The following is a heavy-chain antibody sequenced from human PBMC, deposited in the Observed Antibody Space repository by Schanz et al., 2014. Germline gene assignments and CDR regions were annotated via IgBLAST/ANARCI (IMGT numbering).Heavy chain of an antibody. V-gene: IGHV3-48*01. Sequence: EIHLVESGGGLVMPGGSLRLSCAASGFTFSNTWMSWVRQAPGKGLEWIASDCISATDYVNESLQSRVSISIDRSKNQLSLRVPSVPAADTAVYFCARHRDEMATVSSPFDYWGQGILVTVSS. J-gene: IGHJ4*02. CDR2: DCISATD. CDR1: GFTFSNTW. D-gene: IGHD2-15*01. CDR3: ARHRDEMATVSSPFDY.